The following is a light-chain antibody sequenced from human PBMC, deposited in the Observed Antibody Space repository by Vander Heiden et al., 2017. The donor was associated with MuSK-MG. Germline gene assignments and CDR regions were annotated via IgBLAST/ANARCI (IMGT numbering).Light chain of an antibody. Sequence: SYELTQPPSVSVSPGQTARNTCSGDALPKQYAYWYQQKPGQAPVLVIYKDSERPSGIPERFSGSSSGTTVTLTISGVQAEDEADYYCQSADSSGTPGVFGGGTKLTVL. CDR1: ALPKQY. CDR3: QSADSSGTPGV. V-gene: IGLV3-25*03. J-gene: IGLJ3*02. CDR2: KDS.